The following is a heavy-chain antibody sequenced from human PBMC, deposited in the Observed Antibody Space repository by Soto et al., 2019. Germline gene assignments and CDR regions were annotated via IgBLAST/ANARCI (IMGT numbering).Heavy chain of an antibody. J-gene: IGHJ6*02. CDR3: ARSTTVTSRHGMDV. V-gene: IGHV1-3*01. CDR2: INAGNGNI. D-gene: IGHD4-17*01. CDR1: GYSFTSYA. Sequence: QVQVVQSGAEVKKPGASVKVSCKASGYSFTSYAMHWVRQAPGQSLEWMGWINAGNGNIKYSQKFQDRVTITRDTSASTAYMELSSLTSEDTAVYYCARSTTVTSRHGMDVWGQGTTVTVSS.